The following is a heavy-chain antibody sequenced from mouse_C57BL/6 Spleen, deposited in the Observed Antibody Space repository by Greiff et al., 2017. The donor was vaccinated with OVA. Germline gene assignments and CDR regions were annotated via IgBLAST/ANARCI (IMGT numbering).Heavy chain of an antibody. Sequence: QQSCKASGYTFTSYWMHWVKQRPGRGLEWIGRIDPNSGGTKYNEKFKSKATLTVDKPSSTAYMQLSSLTSEDSAVYYCARSDYDYDGASMDYWGQGTSVTVSS. CDR2: IDPNSGGT. J-gene: IGHJ4*01. V-gene: IGHV1-72*01. D-gene: IGHD2-4*01. CDR3: ARSDYDYDGASMDY. CDR1: GYTFTSYW.